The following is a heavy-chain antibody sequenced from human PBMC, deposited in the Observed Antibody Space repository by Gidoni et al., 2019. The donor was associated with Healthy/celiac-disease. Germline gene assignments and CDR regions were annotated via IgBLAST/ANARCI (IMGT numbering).Heavy chain of an antibody. CDR2: IYYSGGT. J-gene: IGHJ4*02. D-gene: IGHD5-18*01. V-gene: IGHV4-31*03. CDR3: ARTITRYSYGPHFDY. Sequence: QVQLQESGPGLVKPSQTLSLTCTVSGGSISSGGYYWSWIRQHPGKGLEWIGYIYYSGGTYYNPSLKSRVTISVDTSKNQFSLKLSSVTAADTAVYYCARTITRYSYGPHFDYWGQGTLVTVSS. CDR1: GGSISSGGYY.